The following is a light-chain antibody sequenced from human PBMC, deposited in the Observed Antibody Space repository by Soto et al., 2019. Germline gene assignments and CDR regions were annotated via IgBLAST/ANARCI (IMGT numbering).Light chain of an antibody. V-gene: IGKV3-15*01. CDR2: AAS. J-gene: IGKJ1*01. CDR1: QNLSRY. CDR3: QQYNEWPSWT. Sequence: EVVLTQSPGTLSLSPVDRASLSCMASQNLSRYFLAWYQQKPGQAPRLLIYAASTRATGIPARFSGSGSGTEFTLTISSLQSEDFAVYYCQQYNEWPSWTFGQGTKVDIK.